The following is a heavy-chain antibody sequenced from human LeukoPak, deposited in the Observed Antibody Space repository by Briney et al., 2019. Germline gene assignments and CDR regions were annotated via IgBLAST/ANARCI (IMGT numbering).Heavy chain of an antibody. CDR2: ISAYNGNT. CDR1: GYTFTSYG. V-gene: IGHV1-18*01. CDR3: AREDGGPAASGWFDP. D-gene: IGHD2-2*01. J-gene: IGHJ5*02. Sequence: ASVKVSCKASGYTFTSYGISWVRQAPGQGLEGMGWISAYNGNTNYAQKLQGRVTMTTDTSTSTAYMELRSLRSDDTAVYYCAREDGGPAASGWFDPWGQGTLVTVSS.